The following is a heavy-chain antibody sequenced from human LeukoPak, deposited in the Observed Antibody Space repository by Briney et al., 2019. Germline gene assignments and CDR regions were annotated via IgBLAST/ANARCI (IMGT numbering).Heavy chain of an antibody. CDR1: GFTFSSYW. CDR3: ARVSGSYYHDAFDI. CDR2: IKQDGSEK. Sequence: HAGGSLRLSCAASGFTFSSYWMSWVRQAPGKGLEWVANIKQDGSEKYYVDSVKGRFTISRDNAKNSLYLQMNSLRAEDTAVYYCARVSGSYYHDAFDIWGQGTMVTVSS. V-gene: IGHV3-7*01. J-gene: IGHJ3*02. D-gene: IGHD1-26*01.